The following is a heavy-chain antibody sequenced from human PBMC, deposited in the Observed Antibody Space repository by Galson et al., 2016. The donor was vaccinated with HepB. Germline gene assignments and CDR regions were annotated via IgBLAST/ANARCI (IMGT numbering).Heavy chain of an antibody. CDR1: GFRISNHG. CDR3: AKERGSRGSPYESDLDY. V-gene: IGHV3-30*18. J-gene: IGHJ4*02. Sequence: SLRLSCAASGFRISNHGMQWVRQAPGKGLEWVAVISYDGGTKIYVDSVKGRFTISRDNSENTPDLQINSLRAEDTGVYYCAKERGSRGSPYESDLDYWGQGTLVTVSS. CDR2: ISYDGGTK. D-gene: IGHD1-26*01.